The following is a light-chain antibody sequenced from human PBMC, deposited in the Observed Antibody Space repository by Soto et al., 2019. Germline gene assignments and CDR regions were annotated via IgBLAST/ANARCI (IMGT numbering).Light chain of an antibody. CDR3: QQYNNWPPLIT. J-gene: IGKJ5*01. Sequence: EIVMTQSPATLSVSPGGRATLSCRASQSISDTLAWYQQKPGQAPRLLIYSASRRATGFPGRFSGSGSGTDFTLTISSLQSEDFAVYYCQQYNNWPPLITFGQGTRLE. CDR2: SAS. CDR1: QSISDT. V-gene: IGKV3-15*01.